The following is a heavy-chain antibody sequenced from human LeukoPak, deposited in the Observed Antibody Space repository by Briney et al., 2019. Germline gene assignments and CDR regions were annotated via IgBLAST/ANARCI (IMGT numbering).Heavy chain of an antibody. J-gene: IGHJ4*02. Sequence: GGSLRLSCAASGFTFSSYSMNWVRQAPGKGLEWVSSISSSSSYIYYADSVKGRFTISRDNAKNSLYLQMNSLRAEDTALYYCAKDRAQSAMGEYYFDYWGQGTLVTVSS. CDR1: GFTFSSYS. D-gene: IGHD5-18*01. V-gene: IGHV3-21*04. CDR2: ISSSSSYI. CDR3: AKDRAQSAMGEYYFDY.